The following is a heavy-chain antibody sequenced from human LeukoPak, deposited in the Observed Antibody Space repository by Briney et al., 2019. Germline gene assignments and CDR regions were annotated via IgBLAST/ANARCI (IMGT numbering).Heavy chain of an antibody. CDR1: GYTFTSYY. Sequence: ASVKVSCKASGYTFTSYYMHWVRQAPGQGLEWMGIINPSGGSTSYAQKFQGRVTMTRDTSTSTVYMELSSLRSEDTAVYYCARDRVHCSSTSCYTYNWFDPWGQGTLVTVSS. V-gene: IGHV1-46*01. CDR3: ARDRVHCSSTSCYTYNWFDP. J-gene: IGHJ5*02. D-gene: IGHD2-2*02. CDR2: INPSGGST.